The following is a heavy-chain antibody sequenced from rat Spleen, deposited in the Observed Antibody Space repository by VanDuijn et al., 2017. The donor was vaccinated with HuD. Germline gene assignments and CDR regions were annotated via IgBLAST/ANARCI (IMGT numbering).Heavy chain of an antibody. CDR2: ISPTGGTT. CDR3: ARPTTGIPFNY. D-gene: IGHD1-9*01. J-gene: IGHJ2*01. Sequence: EVQLMESNGGLVQPGRSLKLSCATSGFTFSNYGMHWIRQAPTQGLEWVASISPTGGTTNYRDSVKGRFTISRDNAKSTLYLQVDSLRSEDTAIYYCARPTTGIPFNYWGQGVMVTVSS. CDR1: GFTFSNYG. V-gene: IGHV5-19*01.